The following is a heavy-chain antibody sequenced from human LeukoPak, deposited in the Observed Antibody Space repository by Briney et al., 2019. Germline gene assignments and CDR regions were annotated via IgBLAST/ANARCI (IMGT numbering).Heavy chain of an antibody. CDR2: INHSGST. D-gene: IGHD6-13*01. V-gene: IGHV4-34*01. J-gene: IGHJ4*02. Sequence: SWIRQPPGKGLESIGEINHSGSTNYNPSLKSRVTISVDTSKNQFSLKLSSVTAADTAVYYCARILAAAGTHLDYWGQGTLVTVS. CDR3: ARILAAAGTHLDY.